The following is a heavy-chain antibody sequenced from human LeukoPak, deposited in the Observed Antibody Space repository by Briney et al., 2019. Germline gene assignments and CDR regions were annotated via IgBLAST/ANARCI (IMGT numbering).Heavy chain of an antibody. CDR1: GYTFTSYG. Sequence: ASVKVSCKASGYTFTSYGVSWVRQAPGQGLEWMGWISAYNGNTNYAQKLQGRVTMTTDTSTSTAYMELRSLRSDDTAVYYCARVPTYSGSYDAYFDYWGQGTLVTVSS. CDR2: ISAYNGNT. J-gene: IGHJ4*02. D-gene: IGHD1-26*01. V-gene: IGHV1-18*01. CDR3: ARVPTYSGSYDAYFDY.